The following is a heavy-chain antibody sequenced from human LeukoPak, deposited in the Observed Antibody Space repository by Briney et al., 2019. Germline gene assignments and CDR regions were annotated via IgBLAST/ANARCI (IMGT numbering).Heavy chain of an antibody. CDR2: ISSSSSYI. D-gene: IGHD3-22*01. J-gene: IGHJ4*02. CDR3: AKIVTYYYDSSGYYFGDDY. CDR1: GFTFSSYS. Sequence: PGGSLRLSCAASGFTFSSYSMNWVRQAPGKGLEWVSSISSSSSYIYYADSVKGRFTISRDNSKNTLYLQMNSLRAEDTAVYYCAKIVTYYYDSSGYYFGDDYWGQGTLVTVSS. V-gene: IGHV3-21*01.